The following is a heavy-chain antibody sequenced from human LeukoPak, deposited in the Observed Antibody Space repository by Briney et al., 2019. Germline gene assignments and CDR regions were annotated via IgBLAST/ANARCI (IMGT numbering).Heavy chain of an antibody. V-gene: IGHV1-69*13. CDR2: IIPIFGTV. CDR3: ARDNGQIFDSNRFAFDI. CDR1: GGSFSTYT. Sequence: SVKVSCKASGGSFSTYTISWVRRAPGQGSEGMGGIIPIFGTVNYGQKFQRRVTVTADESTSTAYMELSSLRSEDTAVYYCARDNGQIFDSNRFAFDIWGQGTMVTVSS. D-gene: IGHD3-22*01. J-gene: IGHJ3*02.